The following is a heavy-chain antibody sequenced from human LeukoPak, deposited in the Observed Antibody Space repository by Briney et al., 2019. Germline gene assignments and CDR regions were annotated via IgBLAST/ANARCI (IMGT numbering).Heavy chain of an antibody. J-gene: IGHJ6*02. Sequence: PGGSLRLSCAASGFTFSSCAMSWVRQAPGKGLEWVSAISGSGGSTYYADSVKGRFTISRDNSKNTLYLQMNSLRAEDTAVYYCARDCPFGYSGSHYYGMDVWGQGTTVTVSS. CDR2: ISGSGGST. D-gene: IGHD1-26*01. CDR3: ARDCPFGYSGSHYYGMDV. V-gene: IGHV3-23*01. CDR1: GFTFSSCA.